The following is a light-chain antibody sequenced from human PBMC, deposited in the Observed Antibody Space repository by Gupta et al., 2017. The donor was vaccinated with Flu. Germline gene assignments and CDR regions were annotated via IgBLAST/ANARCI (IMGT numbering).Light chain of an antibody. J-gene: IGLJ3*02. Sequence: QSVLTQPPSASGAPGQRVSISCSGGSPNIGSNTVTWYQQLPRTAPKVLLYSDNYRPSGVPDRFSGSKSGTSASLAISDLQSEDEATYYCAAWDDTLYGWVFGGGTKLTVL. V-gene: IGLV1-44*01. CDR3: AAWDDTLYGWV. CDR2: SDN. CDR1: SPNIGSNT.